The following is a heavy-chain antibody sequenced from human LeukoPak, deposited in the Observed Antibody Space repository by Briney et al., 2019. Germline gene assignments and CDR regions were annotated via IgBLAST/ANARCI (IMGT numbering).Heavy chain of an antibody. CDR2: IGGSGGNK. CDR3: ARAQGYSNHLFDY. Sequence: GSLRLSCVASGFTFSSYAMSRVRQAPGKGLEWVSDIGGSGGNKYYADSVKGRFTISRDNSKNTLYLQMNSLRAEDTAVYYCARAQGYSNHLFDYWGQGTLVTVSS. CDR1: GFTFSSYA. J-gene: IGHJ4*02. V-gene: IGHV3-23*01. D-gene: IGHD4-11*01.